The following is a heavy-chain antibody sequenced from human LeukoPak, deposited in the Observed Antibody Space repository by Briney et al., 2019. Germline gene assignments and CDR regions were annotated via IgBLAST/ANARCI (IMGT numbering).Heavy chain of an antibody. D-gene: IGHD3-10*01. CDR2: IITIVGTA. Sequence: SGNVSFKSSVSTFSIYAISWVREAPGQGLELEGGIITIVGTANYAQKFQGRVTITADKSTSTAYMELSSLRSEDTAVYYCARPRRIQGAQPFDYWGQGTLVTVSS. V-gene: IGHV1-69*06. J-gene: IGHJ4*02. CDR1: VSTFSIYA. CDR3: ARPRRIQGAQPFDY.